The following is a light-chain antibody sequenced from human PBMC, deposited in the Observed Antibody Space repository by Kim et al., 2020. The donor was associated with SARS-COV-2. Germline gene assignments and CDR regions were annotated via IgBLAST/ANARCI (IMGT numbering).Light chain of an antibody. Sequence: QSALTQPRSVSGSPGQSVTISCTGSSSDVGGYNSVSWYQQHPGKAPKLMIYDVTKRPSGVPDHFSGSKSGNTASLTISGLQTEDEADYYCCSYSGSYTLVFGGGTQLTVL. CDR2: DVT. J-gene: IGLJ2*01. CDR1: SSDVGGYNS. CDR3: CSYSGSYTLV. V-gene: IGLV2-11*01.